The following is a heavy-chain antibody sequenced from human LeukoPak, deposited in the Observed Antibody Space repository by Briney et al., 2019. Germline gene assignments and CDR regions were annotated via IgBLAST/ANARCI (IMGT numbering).Heavy chain of an antibody. CDR1: GFTFSSYA. CDR2: ISYDGSNK. J-gene: IGHJ4*02. D-gene: IGHD1-26*01. Sequence: GGSLRLSCAASGFTFSSYAMHWVRQAPGKGLEWVAVISYDGSNKYYADSVKGRFTISRDNSKNTLYLQMNSLRAEDTAVYYCARESLSGSYIDYWGQGTLVTVSS. CDR3: ARESLSGSYIDY. V-gene: IGHV3-30-3*01.